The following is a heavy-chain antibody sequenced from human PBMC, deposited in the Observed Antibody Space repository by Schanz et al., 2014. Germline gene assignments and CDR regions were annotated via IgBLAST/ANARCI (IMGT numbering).Heavy chain of an antibody. Sequence: EVQLLDSGGGLVQPGGSLRLSCAASGFTFSTYAMSWVRQAPGKGLEWVSAISGSGGSTYYADSVKGRFTISRDNSKNTLYLQRNSLRAEDTAVYDCAKDPRHGVYDNYGHYGGQGPLVTVAA. D-gene: IGHD3-22*01. CDR2: ISGSGGST. J-gene: IGHJ4*02. V-gene: IGHV3-23*01. CDR1: GFTFSTYA. CDR3: AKDPRHGVYDNYGHY.